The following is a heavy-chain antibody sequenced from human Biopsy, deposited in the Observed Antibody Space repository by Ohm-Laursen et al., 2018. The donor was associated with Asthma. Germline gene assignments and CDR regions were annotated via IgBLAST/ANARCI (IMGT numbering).Heavy chain of an antibody. D-gene: IGHD3-3*01. J-gene: IGHJ3*02. Sequence: SETLSLTWTVSGGSISSSSYYWGWIRQPPGKGLAWIGSIYYRGSTYSNPSLKSRATISVNTSKNLYSVKLSPVTAADTAVYYCARQGYDFWSGYFDAFDIWGQGTMVTVSS. V-gene: IGHV4-39*01. CDR3: ARQGYDFWSGYFDAFDI. CDR1: GGSISSSSYY. CDR2: IYYRGST.